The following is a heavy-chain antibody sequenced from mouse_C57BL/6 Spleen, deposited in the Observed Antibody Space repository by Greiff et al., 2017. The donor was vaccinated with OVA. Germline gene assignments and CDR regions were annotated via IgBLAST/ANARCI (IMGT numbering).Heavy chain of an antibody. Sequence: QVQLQQSGPELVKPGASVKISCKASGYAFSSSWMNWVKQRPGKGLEWIGRIYPGDGDTNYNGKFKGKATLTADKASSTAYMQLSSLTSEDSAVYFCARPDGSGYGYAMDYWGQGTSVTVSS. D-gene: IGHD3-2*02. CDR3: ARPDGSGYGYAMDY. CDR2: IYPGDGDT. CDR1: GYAFSSSW. V-gene: IGHV1-82*01. J-gene: IGHJ4*01.